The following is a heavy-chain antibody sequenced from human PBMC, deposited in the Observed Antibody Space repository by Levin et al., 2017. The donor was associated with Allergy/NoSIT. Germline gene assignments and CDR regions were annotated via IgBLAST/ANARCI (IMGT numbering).Heavy chain of an antibody. CDR1: GFTFSDYY. J-gene: IGHJ3*02. CDR3: ARVQTLLWFGELLPPELNAAFDI. CDR2: ISSSSSYT. Sequence: PGGSLRLSCAASGFTFSDYYMSWIRQAPGKGLEWVSYISSSSSYTNYADSVKGRFTISRDNAKNSLYLQMNSLRAEDTAVYYCARVQTLLWFGELLPPELNAAFDIWGQGTMVTVSS. D-gene: IGHD3-10*01. V-gene: IGHV3-11*05.